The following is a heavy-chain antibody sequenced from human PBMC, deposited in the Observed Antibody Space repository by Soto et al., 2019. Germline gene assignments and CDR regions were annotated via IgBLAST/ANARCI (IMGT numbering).Heavy chain of an antibody. V-gene: IGHV4-34*01. J-gene: IGHJ4*02. Sequence: TSETLSLTCAVYGGSFSCYYWSWIRQPPGKGLEWIGEINHSGSTNYNPSLKSRVTMSADTSKGQFSLKLSAVTAADTAVYYCARGRCSATYCYSNFDSWGQGTLVTVSS. CDR1: GGSFSCYY. CDR3: ARGRCSATYCYSNFDS. CDR2: INHSGST. D-gene: IGHD2-15*01.